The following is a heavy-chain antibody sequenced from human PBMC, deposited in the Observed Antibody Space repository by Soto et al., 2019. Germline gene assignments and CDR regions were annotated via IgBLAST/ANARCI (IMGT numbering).Heavy chain of an antibody. Sequence: VGSLRLSCAASGFTFSTYGKHWVRQAPGKGLEWVAVISYDGSDKFYADSVKGRFTISRDNSKNTLYLQMSSLRPEDTAIYYCAKSPNFYCSSPNCYKYYFDYWGQGTLVTVSS. CDR3: AKSPNFYCSSPNCYKYYFDY. J-gene: IGHJ4*02. V-gene: IGHV3-30*18. D-gene: IGHD2-2*02. CDR2: ISYDGSDK. CDR1: GFTFSTYG.